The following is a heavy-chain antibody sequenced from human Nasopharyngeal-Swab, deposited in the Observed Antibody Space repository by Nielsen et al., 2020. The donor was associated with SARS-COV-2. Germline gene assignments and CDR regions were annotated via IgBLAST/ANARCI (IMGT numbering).Heavy chain of an antibody. V-gene: IGHV3-30*02. CDR1: RFTLSRYG. CDR2: IRYDGGKQ. J-gene: IGHJ4*02. D-gene: IGHD3-16*01. Sequence: GSLKISCESPRFTLSRYGMHWVRQAPGKGLEWVAFIRYDGGKQDYAGSVKGRFTISRDNSKNILYLQMNSLRPEDTAVYYCAKEGDSGVLNSWVQGTLVTVSS. CDR3: AKEGDSGVLNS.